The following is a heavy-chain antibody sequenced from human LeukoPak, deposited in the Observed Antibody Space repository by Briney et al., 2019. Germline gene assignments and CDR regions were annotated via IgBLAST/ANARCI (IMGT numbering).Heavy chain of an antibody. CDR3: ARARVGSTRYDAFGI. CDR2: IKLDGSEK. Sequence: GGSLRLSCAASGFTFSTYWMSWVRQAPGKGLDWLANIKLDGSEKDYVDSVKGRFTISRDNAKASVYLQMNSLRAEDTAVYYCARARVGSTRYDAFGIWGQGTMVTVSS. CDR1: GFTFSTYW. V-gene: IGHV3-7*04. D-gene: IGHD2-2*03. J-gene: IGHJ3*02.